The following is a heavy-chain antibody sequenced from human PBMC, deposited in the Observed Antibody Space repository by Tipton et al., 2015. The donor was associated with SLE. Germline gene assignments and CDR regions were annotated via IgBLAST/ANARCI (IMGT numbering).Heavy chain of an antibody. V-gene: IGHV1-18*01. CDR3: AGDIAVADEGAFDI. Sequence: QSGPEVKKSGASVKVSCKASGYTFTSYGISWVRQAPGQGLEWMGWISAYNGNTNYAQKLQGRVTMTTDTSTSTAYMELRSLRSDDTAVYYCAGDIAVADEGAFDIGGQGPMVTFSS. D-gene: IGHD6-19*01. CDR2: ISAYNGNT. CDR1: GYTFTSYG. J-gene: IGHJ3*02.